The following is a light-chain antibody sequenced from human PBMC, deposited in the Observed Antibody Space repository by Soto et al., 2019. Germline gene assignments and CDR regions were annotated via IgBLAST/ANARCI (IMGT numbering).Light chain of an antibody. CDR2: GAS. Sequence: DIQMTQSPSSLSASVGDRVTITCRASQDISNYLAWYQQKPGKIPKLLIYGASTLQSGVPSRFSGSGSGAAFTLTISSLQSEDVATYYCQRYNSAPPFTFGPGTKVDIK. CDR3: QRYNSAPPFT. J-gene: IGKJ3*01. V-gene: IGKV1-27*01. CDR1: QDISNY.